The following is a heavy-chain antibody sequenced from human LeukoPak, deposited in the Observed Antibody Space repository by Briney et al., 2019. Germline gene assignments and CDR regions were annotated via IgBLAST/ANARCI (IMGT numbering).Heavy chain of an antibody. V-gene: IGHV3-15*01. Sequence: GGSLRLSCAASGFTFSNAWMSWVRQAPGKGLEWVGRIKSKTDGGTTDYAAPVKGRFTISRDDSKNTLYLQMNSLKTEDTAVYYCTHTERWASLFFDYWGQGTLVTVSS. CDR3: THTERWASLFFDY. J-gene: IGHJ4*02. D-gene: IGHD3-3*02. CDR2: IKSKTDGGTT. CDR1: GFTFSNAW.